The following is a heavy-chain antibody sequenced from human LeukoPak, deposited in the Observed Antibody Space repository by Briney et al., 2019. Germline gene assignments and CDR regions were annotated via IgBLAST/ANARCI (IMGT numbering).Heavy chain of an antibody. V-gene: IGHV4-34*01. CDR3: ARHMAVNYYYGMDV. CDR2: INHSGST. Sequence: SETLSLTCAVYGGSFSGYYWSWIRQPPGKGLEWIGEINHSGSTNYNPSLKSRVTISVDTSKNQFSLKLSSVTAADTAVYYCARHMAVNYYYGMDVWGQGTTVTVSS. D-gene: IGHD2-21*01. J-gene: IGHJ6*02. CDR1: GGSFSGYY.